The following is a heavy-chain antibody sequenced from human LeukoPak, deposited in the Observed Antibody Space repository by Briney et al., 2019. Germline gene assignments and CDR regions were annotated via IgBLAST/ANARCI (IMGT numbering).Heavy chain of an antibody. D-gene: IGHD5-12*01. CDR3: ARRGGYSGYDLDY. J-gene: IGHJ4*02. CDR2: IYYSGST. Sequence: SETLSLTCTVSGGSISSSSYYWGWIRQPPGKGLEWIGSIYYSGSTYYNPSLKSRVTISVDTSKNQFSLKPSSVTAADTAVYYCARRGGYSGYDLDYWGQGTLVTVSS. CDR1: GGSISSSSYY. V-gene: IGHV4-39*01.